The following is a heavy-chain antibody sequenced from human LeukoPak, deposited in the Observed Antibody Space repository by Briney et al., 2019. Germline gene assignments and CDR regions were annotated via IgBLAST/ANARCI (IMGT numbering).Heavy chain of an antibody. CDR3: ARGPTTDYDFWGGYPYYFDY. V-gene: IGHV4-34*01. D-gene: IGHD3-3*01. Sequence: KPSETLSLTCAVYGGSFSGYYWSWVRQPPGKGLEWIGEINHSGSTNYNPSLKSRVTISVDTSKNQFSLKLSSVTAADTAVYYCARGPTTDYDFWGGYPYYFDYWGQGTLVTVSS. J-gene: IGHJ4*02. CDR1: GGSFSGYY. CDR2: INHSGST.